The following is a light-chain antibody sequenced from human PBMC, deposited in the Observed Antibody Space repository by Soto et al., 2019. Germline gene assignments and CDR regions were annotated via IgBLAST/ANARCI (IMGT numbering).Light chain of an antibody. CDR1: SSDGGNYKY. CDR2: EVS. V-gene: IGLV2-8*01. J-gene: IGLJ3*02. CDR3: SSYAGSNLWV. Sequence: QSALTQSPSASGSPGQSVTISCTGTSSDGGNYKYVSWYQQHPGKAPKLMIYEVSNRPSGVPDRFSGSKSGNTASLTVSGLHFEEEADYYCSSYAGSNLWVFGGGTKLTVL.